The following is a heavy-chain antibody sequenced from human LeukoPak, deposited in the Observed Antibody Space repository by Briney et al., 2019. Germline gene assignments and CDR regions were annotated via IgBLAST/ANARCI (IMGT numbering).Heavy chain of an antibody. Sequence: GGSLRLSCAASGFTFSVYWMTWVRQAPGKGLEWVANINQDGTEKYYVDSVKGRFTISRDNAKNSLYLQMNSLRAEDTAVCYCGEGRKGAWFPNYWGQGTLVTVSS. V-gene: IGHV3-7*05. CDR3: GEGRKGAWFPNY. D-gene: IGHD3-10*01. CDR2: INQDGTEK. CDR1: GFTFSVYW. J-gene: IGHJ4*02.